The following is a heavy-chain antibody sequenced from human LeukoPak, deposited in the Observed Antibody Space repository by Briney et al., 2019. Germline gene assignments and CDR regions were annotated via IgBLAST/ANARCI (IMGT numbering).Heavy chain of an antibody. J-gene: IGHJ4*02. V-gene: IGHV3-23*01. CDR2: ISASGGSS. CDR1: GFTFSSYA. Sequence: GGSLRLSCAASGFTFSSYAINWVRQTPGKGLEWVSGISASGGSSYYADSVKGRFTISRDNSKNTLYLQMNSLRAEDTAVYYCARDLRYPSYSRYGEGVVYYWGQGTLVTVSS. D-gene: IGHD4-17*01. CDR3: ARDLRYPSYSRYGEGVVYY.